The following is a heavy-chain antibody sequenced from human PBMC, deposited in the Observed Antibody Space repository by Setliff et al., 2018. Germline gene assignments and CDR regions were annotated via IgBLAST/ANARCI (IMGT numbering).Heavy chain of an antibody. CDR1: GFTFSGSE. CDR3: ARDQAGVYDY. Sequence: PGESLKISCAASGFTFSGSEIHWVRQASGKGLEWVGRIRSKADKYATDYGASAKGRFIISRDDSKKTAYLQMNSLRAEDTAVYYCARDQAGVYDYWGQGTLVTV. CDR2: IRSKADKYAT. J-gene: IGHJ4*02. V-gene: IGHV3-73*01. D-gene: IGHD3-10*01.